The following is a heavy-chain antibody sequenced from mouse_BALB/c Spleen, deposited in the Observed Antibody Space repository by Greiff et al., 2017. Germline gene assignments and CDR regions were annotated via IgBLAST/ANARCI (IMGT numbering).Heavy chain of an antibody. Sequence: VQLKESGPGLVKPSQSLSLTCTVTGYSITSDYAWNWIRQFPGNKLEWMGYISYSGSTSYNPSLKSRISITRDTSKNQFFLQLNSVTTEDTATYYCASHYDRFAYWGQGTLVTVSA. D-gene: IGHD2-4*01. V-gene: IGHV3-2*02. J-gene: IGHJ3*01. CDR2: ISYSGST. CDR1: GYSITSDYA. CDR3: ASHYDRFAY.